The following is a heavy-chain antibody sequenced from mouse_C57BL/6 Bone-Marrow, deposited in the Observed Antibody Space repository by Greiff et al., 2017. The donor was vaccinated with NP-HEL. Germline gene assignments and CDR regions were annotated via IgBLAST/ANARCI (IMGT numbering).Heavy chain of an antibody. CDR3: ASQLRLDYFDY. J-gene: IGHJ2*01. CDR1: GFTFSDYG. V-gene: IGHV5-17*01. CDR2: ISSGSSTI. Sequence: EVMLVESGGGLVKPGGSLKLSCVASGFTFSDYGMHWVRQAPEKGLEWVAYISSGSSTIYYADTVKGRFTISRDNAKNTLFLQMTSLRSEDTAMYYCASQLRLDYFDYWGQGTTLTVSS. D-gene: IGHD3-2*02.